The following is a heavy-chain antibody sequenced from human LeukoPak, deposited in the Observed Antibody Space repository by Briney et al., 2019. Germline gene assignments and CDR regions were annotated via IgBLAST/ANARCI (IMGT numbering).Heavy chain of an antibody. CDR3: AREEKGTFDY. V-gene: IGHV4-59*01. Sequence: MPSETLSLTCTVSGGSISSYYWSWIRQPPGKGLEWIGYIYYSGSTNYNPSLKSRVTISVDTSKNQFSLKLSSVTAADTAVYYCAREEKGTFDYWGQGTLVTVSS. J-gene: IGHJ4*02. CDR2: IYYSGST. CDR1: GGSISSYY.